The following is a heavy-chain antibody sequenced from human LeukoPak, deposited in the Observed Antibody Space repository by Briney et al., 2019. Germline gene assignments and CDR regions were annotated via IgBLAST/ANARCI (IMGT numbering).Heavy chain of an antibody. CDR1: GFTFSSYA. CDR2: ITISGGTT. CDR3: AKAEGSSTWYRGEYFQH. V-gene: IGHV3-23*01. Sequence: GGSLRLSCAASGFTFSSYALSWVRQAPGEGLEWVSSITISGGTTHYTDSVKGRFTISRDNSKKTLYLQLTSLRAEDTAIYYCAKAEGSSTWYRGEYFQHWGQGTLVTVSS. D-gene: IGHD6-13*01. J-gene: IGHJ1*01.